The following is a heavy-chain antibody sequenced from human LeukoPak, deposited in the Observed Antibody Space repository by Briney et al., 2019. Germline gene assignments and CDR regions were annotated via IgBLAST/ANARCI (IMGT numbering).Heavy chain of an antibody. CDR1: GGSISSSSYY. CDR2: IYYSGST. J-gene: IGHJ5*02. V-gene: IGHV4-39*07. CDR3: ARELGREGGLGP. Sequence: PSETLSLTCTVSGGSISSSSYYWGWIRQPPGKGLEWIGSIYYSGSTHYNPSLKSRVTISLDTSKNQIFLKMSSVTAADTARYYCARELGREGGLGPWGQGTLVAVSS. D-gene: IGHD1-26*01.